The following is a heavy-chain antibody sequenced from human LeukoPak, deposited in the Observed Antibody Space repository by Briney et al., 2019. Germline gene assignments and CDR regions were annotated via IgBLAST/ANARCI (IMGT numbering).Heavy chain of an antibody. D-gene: IGHD2-2*01. CDR1: GYSFTSYW. J-gene: IGHJ6*03. CDR3: ARQGWSSTAYYHIDV. V-gene: IGHV5-51*01. CDR2: IYPGDSDT. Sequence: GESLKISCKGSGYSFTSYWIAWVRQMPRKGLEWMGIIYPGDSDTRYSPSFEGQVTISADKSITTAYLQWTSVEASDTAMYYCARQGWSSTAYYHIDVWGKGTTVTVSS.